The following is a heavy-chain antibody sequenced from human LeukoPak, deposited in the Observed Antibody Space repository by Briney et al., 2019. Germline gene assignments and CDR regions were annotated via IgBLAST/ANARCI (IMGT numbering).Heavy chain of an antibody. CDR1: GYTFTDYY. Sequence: ASVKVSCKASGYTFTDYYMHWVRQAPGQGLEWMGWINPNSGGTNYAQRFQGRVTMTRDTSISAAYMELSRLRSDDTAVYYCARVYGDHYGSGVIDYWGQGTLVTVSS. D-gene: IGHD3-10*01. V-gene: IGHV1-2*02. CDR3: ARVYGDHYGSGVIDY. J-gene: IGHJ4*02. CDR2: INPNSGGT.